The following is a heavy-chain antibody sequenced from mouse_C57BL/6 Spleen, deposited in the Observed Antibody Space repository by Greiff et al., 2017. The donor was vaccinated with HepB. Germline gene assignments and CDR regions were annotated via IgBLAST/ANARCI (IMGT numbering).Heavy chain of an antibody. Sequence: VQLQQSGAELVKPGASVKISCKASGYAFSSYWLNWVKQRPGKGLEWIGQIYPGDGDTNYNGKFKGKATLTADKSSSTAYMQLSSLTSEDSAVYFCARGKGSSPYYFDYWGQGTTLTVSS. V-gene: IGHV1-80*01. J-gene: IGHJ2*01. CDR2: IYPGDGDT. D-gene: IGHD1-1*01. CDR1: GYAFSSYW. CDR3: ARGKGSSPYYFDY.